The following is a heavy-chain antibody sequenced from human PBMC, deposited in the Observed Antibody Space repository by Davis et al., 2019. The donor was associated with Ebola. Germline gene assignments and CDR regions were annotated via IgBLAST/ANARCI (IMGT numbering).Heavy chain of an antibody. V-gene: IGHV1-69*13. J-gene: IGHJ5*02. CDR3: ARDVTLGIVVVPARRFDP. CDR2: IIPIFGTA. Sequence: SVKVSCKASGGTFSSYAISWVRQAPGQGLEWMGGIIPIFGTANYAQKFQGRVTITADESTSTAYMELSSLRADDTAVYYCARDVTLGIVVVPARRFDPWGQGTLVTVSS. D-gene: IGHD2-2*01. CDR1: GGTFSSYA.